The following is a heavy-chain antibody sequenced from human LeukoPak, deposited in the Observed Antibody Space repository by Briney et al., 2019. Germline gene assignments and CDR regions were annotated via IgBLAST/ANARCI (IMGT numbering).Heavy chain of an antibody. D-gene: IGHD6-13*01. CDR2: IDGDGSNT. CDR1: GFTFSSHW. CDR3: TREREQQSDY. J-gene: IGHJ4*02. V-gene: IGHV3-74*01. Sequence: GGSLRLSCTASGFTFSSHWMHWVRQAPGKWLVWVSRIDGDGSNTRYADSVKGRFTISRDNAKNTVYLQVNNLRAEDTAVYYCTREREQQSDYWGQGTLVTVSS.